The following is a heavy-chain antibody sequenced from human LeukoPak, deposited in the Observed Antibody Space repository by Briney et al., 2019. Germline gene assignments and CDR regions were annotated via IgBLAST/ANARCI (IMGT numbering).Heavy chain of an antibody. CDR1: GGSISSGSYY. CDR2: IYTSGST. V-gene: IGHV4-61*02. D-gene: IGHD2-2*01. CDR3: ARDRPRYCSSTSCYYYYYGMDV. Sequence: SQTLSLTCTVSGGSISSGSYYWSWIRQPAGKGLEWIGRIYTSGSTNYNPSLKSRVTISVDTSKNQFSLKLSSVTAADTAVYYCARDRPRYCSSTSCYYYYYGMDVWGEGTTVTVSS. J-gene: IGHJ6*04.